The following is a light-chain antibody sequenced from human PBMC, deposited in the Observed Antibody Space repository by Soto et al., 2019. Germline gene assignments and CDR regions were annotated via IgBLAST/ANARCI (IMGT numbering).Light chain of an antibody. CDR3: CSYAGDYTFV. J-gene: IGLJ1*01. CDR2: DDI. Sequence: QSALIQPRSVSGSPGQSVTISCTGTSSDVGVYKYVSWYRQHPGKAPKLMIYDDITRPSGVPDRFSGSKSGNTASLTISGLQAEDEADYYCCSYAGDYTFVFGSGTKLTVL. V-gene: IGLV2-11*01. CDR1: SSDVGVYKY.